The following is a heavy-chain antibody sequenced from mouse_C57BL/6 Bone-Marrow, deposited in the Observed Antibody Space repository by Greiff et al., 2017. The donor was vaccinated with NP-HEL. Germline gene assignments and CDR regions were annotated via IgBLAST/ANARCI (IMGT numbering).Heavy chain of an antibody. CDR1: GYTFTSYG. J-gene: IGHJ4*01. CDR2: IYPRSGNT. V-gene: IGHV1-81*01. D-gene: IGHD1-1*01. Sequence: VQLQQSGAELARPGASVKLSCKASGYTFTSYGISWVKQRTGQGLEWIGEIYPRSGNTYYNEKFKGKATLTADKSSSTAYMELRSLTSEDSAVYFCAREDYGSPALYYYAMDYWGQGTSVTVSS. CDR3: AREDYGSPALYYYAMDY.